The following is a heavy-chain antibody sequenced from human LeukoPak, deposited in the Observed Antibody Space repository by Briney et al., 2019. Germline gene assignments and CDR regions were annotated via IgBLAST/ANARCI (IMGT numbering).Heavy chain of an antibody. Sequence: KTSETLSLTCSVSGGSISGSSYYWGWIRQPPGKGLEWVGNIYNSGSSYYNPSLKSRVTISVDTTKNQFSLKLSSVTAADTAVYYCARGSYLDCWGQGILVTVTS. CDR2: IYNSGSS. CDR3: ARGSYLDC. CDR1: GGSISGSSYY. V-gene: IGHV4-39*07. J-gene: IGHJ4*02.